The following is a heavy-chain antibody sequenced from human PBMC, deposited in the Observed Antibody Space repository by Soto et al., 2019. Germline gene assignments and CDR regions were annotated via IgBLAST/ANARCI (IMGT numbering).Heavy chain of an antibody. CDR3: ARDSGEFGFDY. Sequence: ASVKVSCKASGYTFTGYHMHWVRQAPGQGLEWMGWINPNSGGTNYAQKFQGWVTMTRDTSISTAYMELSRLRSDDTAVYYCARDSGEFGFDYWGQGTLVTVSS. V-gene: IGHV1-2*04. CDR2: INPNSGGT. D-gene: IGHD3-10*01. J-gene: IGHJ4*02. CDR1: GYTFTGYH.